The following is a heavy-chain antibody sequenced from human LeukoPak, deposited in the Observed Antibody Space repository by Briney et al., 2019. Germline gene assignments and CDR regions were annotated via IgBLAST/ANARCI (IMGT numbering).Heavy chain of an antibody. V-gene: IGHV4-34*01. D-gene: IGHD3-22*01. J-gene: IGHJ4*02. Sequence: SETLSLTCAVYGGSFSGYYWSWIRQPPGKGLEWIGEINHSGSTNYNPSLKSRVTISVDTSKNQFSLKLSSVTAADTAVYYCARGEYYYDSSGYYYYWGQGTLVTVS. CDR3: ARGEYYYDSSGYYYY. CDR1: GGSFSGYY. CDR2: INHSGST.